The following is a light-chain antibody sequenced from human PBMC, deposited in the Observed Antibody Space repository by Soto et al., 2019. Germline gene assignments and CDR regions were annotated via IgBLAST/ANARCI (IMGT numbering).Light chain of an antibody. J-gene: IGKJ4*01. V-gene: IGKV3-20*01. CDR1: QRVSDNY. CDR2: GAS. Sequence: EIVLTQSPGTLSLSPGERATLSCRASQRVSDNYLGWYQQKPGQAPRLLIYGASSRATGIPDRFSGSGSGTAFTLTISRLEPEDFAVYYCQQYGSSPRVTFGGGTKVDIK. CDR3: QQYGSSPRVT.